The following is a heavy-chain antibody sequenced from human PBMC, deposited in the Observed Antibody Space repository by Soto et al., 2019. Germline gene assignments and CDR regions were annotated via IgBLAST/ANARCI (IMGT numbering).Heavy chain of an antibody. D-gene: IGHD2-21*02. CDR1: GGTFSNYA. V-gene: IGHV1-69*01. CDR2: ILPLFGMA. J-gene: IGHJ5*02. CDR3: AREKCTNFPCYLEGYGNWFDP. Sequence: QVVLVQSGAEVKKPGSSVKVSCKASGGTFSNYAITWVRQAPGQGLEWVGGILPLFGMAYYAHKFQARVTITADESTGTAYMELRGLRSDDTAVYYCAREKCTNFPCYLEGYGNWFDPWGQGTLVTVSS.